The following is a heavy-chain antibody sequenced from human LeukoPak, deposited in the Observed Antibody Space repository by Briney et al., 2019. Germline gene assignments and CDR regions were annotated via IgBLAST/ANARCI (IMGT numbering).Heavy chain of an antibody. J-gene: IGHJ4*02. CDR3: ARATLDN. V-gene: IGHV3-53*01. CDR2: IYSGGST. CDR1: GFTVSNNY. Sequence: GGSLRLCCAASGFTVSNNYISWVRQAPGKGLEWVAVIYSGGSTKYADSVKARFTISRDNSKNTVYLQMNSLRADDTAVYYCARATLDNWGQGTLVTVSS.